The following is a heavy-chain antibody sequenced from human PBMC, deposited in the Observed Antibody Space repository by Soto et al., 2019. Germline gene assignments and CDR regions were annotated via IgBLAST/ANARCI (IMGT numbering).Heavy chain of an antibody. CDR3: AKATGFYYYYGMDV. CDR2: ISYDGSNK. D-gene: IGHD1-1*01. CDR1: GFTFSSYG. J-gene: IGHJ6*02. Sequence: QVQLVESGGGVVQPGRSLRLSCAASGFTFSSYGMHWVRQAPGKGLEWVAVISYDGSNKYYADSVKGRFTISRDNSKNTLYLQMNSLRAEDTAVYYGAKATGFYYYYGMDVWGRGTTVTVCS. V-gene: IGHV3-30*18.